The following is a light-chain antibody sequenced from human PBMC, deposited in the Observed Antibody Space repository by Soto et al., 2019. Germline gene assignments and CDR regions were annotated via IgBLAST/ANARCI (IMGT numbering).Light chain of an antibody. CDR2: GAS. J-gene: IGKJ1*01. CDR1: QSVSSS. Sequence: EIVMTQSPATLSVSPGERATLSCRASQSVSSSLAWYQKKPGQAPRLLIYGASTRAPGIPDRFSGSGSGTGFTLTISSLQSEDFAVYYCQQYNNWWTFGQGTRVEIK. V-gene: IGKV3-15*01. CDR3: QQYNNWWT.